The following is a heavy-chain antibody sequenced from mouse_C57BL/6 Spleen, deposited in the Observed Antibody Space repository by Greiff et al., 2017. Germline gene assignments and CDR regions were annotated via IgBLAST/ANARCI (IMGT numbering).Heavy chain of an antibody. CDR1: GYTFTSYG. Sequence: VQLQQSGAELARPGASVKLSCKASGYTFTSYGISWVKQRTGQGLEWIGEIYPRSGNTYYNEKFKGKATLTADQSSSTAYMELRSLTSEDSAVYFCARRSYDYDGGYYFDYWGQGTTLTVSS. D-gene: IGHD2-4*01. V-gene: IGHV1-81*01. CDR2: IYPRSGNT. CDR3: ARRSYDYDGGYYFDY. J-gene: IGHJ2*01.